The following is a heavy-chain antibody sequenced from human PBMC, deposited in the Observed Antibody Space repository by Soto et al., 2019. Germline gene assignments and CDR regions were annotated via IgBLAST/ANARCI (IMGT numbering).Heavy chain of an antibody. V-gene: IGHV4-4*02. J-gene: IGHJ4*02. CDR3: ARLVGATLVDY. CDR2: IYHRGST. CDR1: GDSIGSSNW. D-gene: IGHD1-26*01. Sequence: QVQLQESGPGLVKPSGTLSLTCGVSGDSIGSSNWWSWVRQPPGKGLEWIGEIYHRGSTNYNPSLKIRVTISVDKSKTQFSLKLSSVTAADTAVYYCARLVGATLVDYWGQGTLVTVSS.